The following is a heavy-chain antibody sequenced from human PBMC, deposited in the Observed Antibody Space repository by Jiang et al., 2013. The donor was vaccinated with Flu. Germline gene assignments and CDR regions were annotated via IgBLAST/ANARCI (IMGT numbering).Heavy chain of an antibody. CDR3: AKGHTSSWLHATSEY. CDR2: ISWNSGSI. D-gene: IGHD6-13*01. J-gene: IGHJ4*02. Sequence: GDGLVQPGRSLRLSCAASGFTFHDYAMHWVRQAPGKGLEWVSGISWNSGSIGYADSVKGRFTISRDNAKNSLYLQMNSLRPEDTALYYCAKGHTSSWLHATSEYWGQGTLVTVSS. V-gene: IGHV3-9*01. CDR1: GFTFHDYA.